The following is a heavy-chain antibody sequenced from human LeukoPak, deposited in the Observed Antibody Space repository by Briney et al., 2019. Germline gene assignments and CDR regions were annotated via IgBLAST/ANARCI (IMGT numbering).Heavy chain of an antibody. CDR1: GFPFSSYG. Sequence: GGSLRLSCAAPGFPFSSYGMHWVRQAPGKGLEWVSVISYDGRNIHYADSVKGRFTISRDNSKNTLYLQMNSLRTEDTAVYYCARAVRGVYGDFSWGQGTMVTVSS. CDR3: ARAVRGVYGDFS. J-gene: IGHJ3*01. V-gene: IGHV3-30*03. D-gene: IGHD4-17*01. CDR2: ISYDGRNI.